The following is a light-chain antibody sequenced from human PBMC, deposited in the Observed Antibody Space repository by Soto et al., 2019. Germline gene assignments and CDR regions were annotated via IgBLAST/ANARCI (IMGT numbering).Light chain of an antibody. CDR1: MRDVGAYNL. Sequence: QSALTQPASVSGSAGQSITISCSGTMRDVGAYNLVSWYQQHPGTAPKLIIYEVRNRPSGISSRFSGSRSGNTASLTICGVLLGYVGEYYCSEYKASSFLVFGWGPKESVL. CDR2: EVR. J-gene: IGLJ3*02. CDR3: SEYKASSFLV. V-gene: IGLV2-14*01.